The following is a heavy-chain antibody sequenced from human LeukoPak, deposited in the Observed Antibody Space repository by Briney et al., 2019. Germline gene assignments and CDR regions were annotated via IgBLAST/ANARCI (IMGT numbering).Heavy chain of an antibody. Sequence: ASVKVSCKVSGYTLTESSMHWVRQAPGKGLEWMGGFDPEDGETIYAQKFQGRVTITADESTSTAYMELSSLRSEDTAVYYCARLATPYYYGSGRPTYYYYYYMDVWGKGTTVTISS. CDR1: GYTLTESS. D-gene: IGHD3-10*01. CDR2: FDPEDGET. CDR3: ARLATPYYYGSGRPTYYYYYYMDV. J-gene: IGHJ6*03. V-gene: IGHV1-24*01.